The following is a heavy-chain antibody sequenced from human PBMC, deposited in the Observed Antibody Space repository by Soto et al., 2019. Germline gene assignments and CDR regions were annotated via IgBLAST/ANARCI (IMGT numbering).Heavy chain of an antibody. CDR2: ISHDGSRQ. Sequence: PGGSLRLSCAASGFTFSSSVFHWVRQAPGKGLEWVAAISHDGSRQHYADSVKDRFTISRDNSMNTLYVQMNSLRAEDTAVYHCAKEGYSSGQCGAFDIWGQGKMVTVSS. CDR3: AKEGYSSGQCGAFDI. V-gene: IGHV3-30-3*01. D-gene: IGHD6-25*01. J-gene: IGHJ3*02. CDR1: GFTFSSSV.